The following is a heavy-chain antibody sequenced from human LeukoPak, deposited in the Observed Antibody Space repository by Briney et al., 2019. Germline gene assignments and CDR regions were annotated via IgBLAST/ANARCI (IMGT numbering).Heavy chain of an antibody. CDR2: ISGSGGST. CDR1: GFTFSSYA. J-gene: IGHJ4*02. Sequence: GGSLRLSCAASGFTFSSYAMSWVRQAPGKGLEWVSAISGSGGSTYYADSVKGRFTISRDNAKNSLYLQVNSLRAEDTAVYYCARGESNFDYWGQGTLVTVSS. CDR3: ARGESNFDY. V-gene: IGHV3-23*01.